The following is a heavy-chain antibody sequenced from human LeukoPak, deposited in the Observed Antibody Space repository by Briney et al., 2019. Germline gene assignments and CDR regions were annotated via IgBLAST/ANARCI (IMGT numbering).Heavy chain of an antibody. CDR3: ARDGDYGTFAFDI. CDR2: IYYSGST. Sequence: SQTLSLTCTVSGGSISSGDYYWGWIRQPPGKGLEWIGYIYYSGSTYYNPSLKSRVIISVDTSKNQFSLKLSSVTAADTAVYYCARDGDYGTFAFDIWGQGTMVTVSS. CDR1: GGSISSGDYY. V-gene: IGHV4-30-4*08. D-gene: IGHD4-17*01. J-gene: IGHJ3*02.